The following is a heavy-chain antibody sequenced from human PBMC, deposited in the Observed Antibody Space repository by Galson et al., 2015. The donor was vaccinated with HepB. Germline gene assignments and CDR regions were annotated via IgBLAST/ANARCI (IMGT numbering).Heavy chain of an antibody. D-gene: IGHD1-26*01. V-gene: IGHV1-2*06. CDR2: INTNSGGT. CDR3: GRDGSVSYEIDY. J-gene: IGHJ4*02. Sequence: SVKVSCKASRYRFTDYYIHWVRQAPGQGLEWVGRINTNSGGTDYSERFQGRVTMTMDTSINTVYMDLTRLRSDDTAVYYCGRDGSVSYEIDYWGQGTQVTVSS. CDR1: RYRFTDYY.